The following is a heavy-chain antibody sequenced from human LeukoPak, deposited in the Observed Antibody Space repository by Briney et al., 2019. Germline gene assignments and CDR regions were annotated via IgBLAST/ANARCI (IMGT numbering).Heavy chain of an antibody. D-gene: IGHD3-16*01. V-gene: IGHV3-7*01. Sequence: PGGSLRLSCAASGFTFSGYWMSWVRQAPGKGLEWVANIKQDGSEKYYVDSVKGRFTISRDNAKNSLYLQMNSLRAEDTAVYYCARDSWGALDIWGQGTVVTVSS. CDR1: GFTFSGYW. CDR2: IKQDGSEK. CDR3: ARDSWGALDI. J-gene: IGHJ3*02.